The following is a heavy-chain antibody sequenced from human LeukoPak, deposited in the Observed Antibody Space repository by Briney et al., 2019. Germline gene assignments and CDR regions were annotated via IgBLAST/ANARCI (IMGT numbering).Heavy chain of an antibody. CDR1: GFTFSSYG. V-gene: IGHV3-30*03. CDR3: AIYSGSYRGSFDY. J-gene: IGHJ4*02. CDR2: ISYDGSNK. Sequence: PGGSLRLSCVDSGFTFSSYGMHCVRQAPGKGLEWVALISYDGSNKYYADSVKGRFTISRDNSKNTLYLQMNSLRAEDTAVYYCAIYSGSYRGSFDYWGQGPLVTVSS. D-gene: IGHD1-26*01.